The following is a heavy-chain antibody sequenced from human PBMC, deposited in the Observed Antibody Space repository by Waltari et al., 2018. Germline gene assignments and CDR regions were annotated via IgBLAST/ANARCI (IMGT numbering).Heavy chain of an antibody. CDR2: IHISGST. D-gene: IGHD4-17*01. Sequence: QPHLPESGPGLDKPSETLSPPCTVSGGPIPPRSYHWPWIRQTPGKGLERIGSIHISGSTYYNPSLRSRVTMSVDTSNNQFSLKLTSVTAADTAVYYCARQPPTTVPTPRSPFDTWGQGTMVSVSS. CDR1: GGPIPPRSYH. CDR3: ARQPPTTVPTPRSPFDT. J-gene: IGHJ3*02. V-gene: IGHV4-39*07.